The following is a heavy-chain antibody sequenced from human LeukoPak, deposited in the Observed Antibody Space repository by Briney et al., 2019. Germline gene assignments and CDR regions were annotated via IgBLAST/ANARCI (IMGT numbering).Heavy chain of an antibody. V-gene: IGHV3-23*01. D-gene: IGHD2-2*01. CDR1: GFTFSSYA. CDR3: AKRGTIVVVPAAYNWFDP. J-gene: IGHJ5*02. CDR2: ISGSGGST. Sequence: PGGSLRLSCAASGFTFSSYAMSWVRQAPGKGLEWVSAISGSGGSTYYADSVKGRFTISRDNSKNTLYLQMNSLRAEDTAVYYCAKRGTIVVVPAAYNWFDPWGQGTLVTVSS.